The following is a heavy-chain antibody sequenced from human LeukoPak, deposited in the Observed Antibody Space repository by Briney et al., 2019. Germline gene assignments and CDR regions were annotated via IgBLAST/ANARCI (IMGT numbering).Heavy chain of an antibody. CDR2: INHSGST. CDR1: GGSFSGYY. Sequence: SETLSLTCAVYGGSFSGYYWSWIRQPPGKGLEWIGEINHSGSTNYNPSLKSRVTISVNTSKNQFSLKLSSVTAADTAVYYCAIHIVVVPAAKKKNWFDPWGQGTLVTVSS. CDR3: AIHIVVVPAAKKKNWFDP. J-gene: IGHJ5*02. V-gene: IGHV4-34*01. D-gene: IGHD2-2*01.